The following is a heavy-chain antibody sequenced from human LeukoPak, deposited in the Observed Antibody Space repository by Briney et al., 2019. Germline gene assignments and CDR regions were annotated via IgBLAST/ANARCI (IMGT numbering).Heavy chain of an antibody. CDR1: GSTFSNYW. J-gene: IGHJ4*02. Sequence: GGSLRLSCAASGSTFSNYWMSWVRQPPGKGLEWVANIKQDGSEKYYVDSVKGRFTISRDNAKNSLYLQMNNLSIEDTAVYYCARDGDGYKSIPFDYWGQGALVTVTS. V-gene: IGHV3-7*01. D-gene: IGHD5-24*01. CDR3: ARDGDGYKSIPFDY. CDR2: IKQDGSEK.